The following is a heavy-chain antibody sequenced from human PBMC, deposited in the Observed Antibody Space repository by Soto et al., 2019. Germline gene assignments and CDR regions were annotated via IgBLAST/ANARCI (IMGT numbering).Heavy chain of an antibody. CDR2: INYNGGA. D-gene: IGHD3-22*01. CDR3: ARPANAHSASSGYHHDAFDI. Sequence: VQLQQWGAGLLKPSETLSLTCAVYGGSFSDYYWSWIRLIPGKGLEWIGEINYNGGANYNPSLKSRVTMSVDTSKNQFSVKMRVVTAADTALYYCARPANAHSASSGYHHDAFDIWGQGRKVTVSS. V-gene: IGHV4-34*01. CDR1: GGSFSDYY. J-gene: IGHJ3*02.